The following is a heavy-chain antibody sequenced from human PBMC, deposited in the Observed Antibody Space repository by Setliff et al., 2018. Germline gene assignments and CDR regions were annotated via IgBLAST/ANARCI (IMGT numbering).Heavy chain of an antibody. J-gene: IGHJ4*02. CDR3: ARATRNNFDY. CDR2: INPILGIA. Sequence: SVKVSCKASGYTFTGYYMHWVRQAPGQGLEWMGWINPILGIANYAQKFQGRVTITADKSTSTAYMELSSLRSEDTAVYYCARATRNNFDYWGQGTLVTVSS. V-gene: IGHV1-69*10. CDR1: GYTFTGYY.